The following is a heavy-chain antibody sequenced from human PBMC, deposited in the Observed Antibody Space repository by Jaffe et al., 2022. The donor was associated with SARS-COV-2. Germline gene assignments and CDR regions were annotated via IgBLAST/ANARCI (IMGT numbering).Heavy chain of an antibody. D-gene: IGHD4-17*01. CDR1: GFTFSSYS. Sequence: EVQLVESGGGLVKPGGSLRLSCAASGFTFSSYSMNWVRQAPGKGLEWVSSISSSSSYIYYADSVKGRFTISRDNAKNSLYLQMNSLRAEDTAVYYCASGGDYGGNFYYYYGMDVWGQGTTVTVSS. V-gene: IGHV3-21*01. J-gene: IGHJ6*02. CDR3: ASGGDYGGNFYYYYGMDV. CDR2: ISSSSSYI.